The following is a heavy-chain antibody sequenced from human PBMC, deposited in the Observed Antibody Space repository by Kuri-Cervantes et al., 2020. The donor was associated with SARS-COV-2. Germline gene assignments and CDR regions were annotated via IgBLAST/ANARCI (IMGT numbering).Heavy chain of an antibody. Sequence: GGSLRLSCAASGFTFSSYGMHWVRQAPGKGLEWVAVISYDGSNKYYADSVKGRFTISRDNSKNTLYLQMNSLRAEDTAVYYCAKASRIADYYYHYGMDVWGQGTTVTVSS. CDR1: GFTFSSYG. J-gene: IGHJ6*02. V-gene: IGHV3-30*18. CDR2: ISYDGSNK. D-gene: IGHD6-13*01. CDR3: AKASRIADYYYHYGMDV.